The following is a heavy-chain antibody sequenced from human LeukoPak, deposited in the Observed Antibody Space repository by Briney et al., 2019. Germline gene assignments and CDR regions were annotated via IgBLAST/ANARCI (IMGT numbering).Heavy chain of an antibody. Sequence: GGSLRLSCAASGFTFSSYAMHWVRQAPGKGLEWVAVISYDGSNKYYADSVKGRFTISRDNSKNTLYLQMNSLRAEDTAVYYCARGYGDYVPYYYYGMDVWGQGTTVTVSS. J-gene: IGHJ6*02. D-gene: IGHD4-17*01. V-gene: IGHV3-30-3*01. CDR2: ISYDGSNK. CDR3: ARGYGDYVPYYYYGMDV. CDR1: GFTFSSYA.